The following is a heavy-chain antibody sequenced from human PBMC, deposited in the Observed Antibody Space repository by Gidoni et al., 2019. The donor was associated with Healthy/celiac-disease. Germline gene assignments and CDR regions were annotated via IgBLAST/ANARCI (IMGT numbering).Heavy chain of an antibody. Sequence: EVQLVESGGGLVKPGGSLRLSCAASGFTFSSYRMNWVRQAPGKGLEWVSSISSSSSYIYYADSVKGRFTISRDNAKNSLYLQMNSLRAEDTAVYYCARDGSGSYYNGGYYFDYWGQGTLVTVSS. V-gene: IGHV3-21*01. J-gene: IGHJ4*02. CDR2: ISSSSSYI. CDR1: GFTFSSYR. D-gene: IGHD3-10*01. CDR3: ARDGSGSYYNGGYYFDY.